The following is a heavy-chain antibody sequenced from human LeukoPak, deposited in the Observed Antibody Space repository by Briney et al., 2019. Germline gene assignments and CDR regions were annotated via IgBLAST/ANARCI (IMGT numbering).Heavy chain of an antibody. Sequence: PGGSLRLSCAASGFTFSSYSMNWVRQAPGKGLEWVSYISSSSSTIYYADSVKGRFTISRDNAKNSLYMQMNSLRAEDTAVYYCARGVRLLSAFDIWGQGTMVTVSS. D-gene: IGHD1-1*01. CDR3: ARGVRLLSAFDI. J-gene: IGHJ3*02. V-gene: IGHV3-48*01. CDR1: GFTFSSYS. CDR2: ISSSSSTI.